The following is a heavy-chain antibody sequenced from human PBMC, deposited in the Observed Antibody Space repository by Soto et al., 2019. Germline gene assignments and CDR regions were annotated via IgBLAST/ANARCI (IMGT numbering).Heavy chain of an antibody. V-gene: IGHV1-18*01. CDR1: GYTFTSYG. J-gene: IGHJ4*02. Sequence: ASVKVSCKASGYTFTSYGISWVRQAPGQGLEWMGWISAYNGNTNYAQKLQGRVTMTTDTSTSTAYMELRSLRSDDTAVYYCARDTPIDRPWVDYRNWGQGTLVTVSS. CDR2: ISAYNGNT. D-gene: IGHD4-4*01. CDR3: ARDTPIDRPWVDYRN.